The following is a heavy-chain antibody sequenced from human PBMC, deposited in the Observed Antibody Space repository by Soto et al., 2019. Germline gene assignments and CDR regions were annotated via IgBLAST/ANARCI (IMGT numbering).Heavy chain of an antibody. V-gene: IGHV4-39*07. Sequence: SETLSLTCTVSGGSISSSSYYWGWIRQPPGKGLEWIGSIYYSGSTYYNPSLKSRVTISVDTSKNQFSLKLSSVTAADTAVYYCARVTVTYASLDYWGQGTLVTVSS. CDR2: IYYSGST. D-gene: IGHD4-17*01. J-gene: IGHJ4*02. CDR1: GGSISSSSYY. CDR3: ARVTVTYASLDY.